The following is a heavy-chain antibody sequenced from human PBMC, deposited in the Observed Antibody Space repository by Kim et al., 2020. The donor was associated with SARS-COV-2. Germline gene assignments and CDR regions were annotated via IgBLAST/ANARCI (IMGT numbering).Heavy chain of an antibody. CDR3: ARDLEILWFGDSYHGMDV. CDR1: GFSFSTYA. J-gene: IGHJ6*02. Sequence: GGSLRLSCVASGFSFSTYAMHWVRQAPGKGLEWVAVISYDGSNRYYADSVKGRFTISRDNSRNTLYLQMSRLRPEDTAVYYCARDLEILWFGDSYHGMDVWGQGTTVTVSS. D-gene: IGHD3-10*01. CDR2: ISYDGSNR. V-gene: IGHV3-30*04.